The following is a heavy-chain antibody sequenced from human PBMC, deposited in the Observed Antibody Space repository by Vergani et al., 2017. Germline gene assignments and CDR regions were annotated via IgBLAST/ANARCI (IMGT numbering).Heavy chain of an antibody. V-gene: IGHV3-74*01. Sequence: QLVESGGGLVPPGGSLRLSCAASGFTFSNSWMHWVRHYSGKGLMWVSRTNNDGSSIEYAESVKGRFTIFRDNDKNTVYLQMNGLKIEDTAVYYCERELGGPDYWGQGILVIVSS. CDR1: GFTFSNSW. D-gene: IGHD3-16*01. CDR2: TNNDGSSI. J-gene: IGHJ4*02. CDR3: ERELGGPDY.